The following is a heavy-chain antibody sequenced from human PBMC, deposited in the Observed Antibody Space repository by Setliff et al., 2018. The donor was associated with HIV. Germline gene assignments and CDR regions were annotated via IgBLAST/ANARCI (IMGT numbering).Heavy chain of an antibody. CDR1: GSSISSSYR. CDR3: ARNLRASVLDYMDV. V-gene: IGHV4-28*01. Sequence: PSETLSLTCAASGSSISSSYRWGWIRQSPGKGLEWIGNIYNSGSTYYNPSLKSRVTMSVDTSKNQFSLKLNTVTAADTAVYYCARNLRASVLDYMDVWGKGTTVTVSS. D-gene: IGHD2-8*01. J-gene: IGHJ6*03. CDR2: IYNSGST.